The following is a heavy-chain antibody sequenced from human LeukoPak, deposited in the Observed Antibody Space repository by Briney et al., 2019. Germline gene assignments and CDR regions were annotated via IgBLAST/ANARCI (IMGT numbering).Heavy chain of an antibody. V-gene: IGHV4-34*01. Sequence: SETLSLTCAVYGGSFSGYYWSWIRQPPGKGLEWIGEINHSGSTNYNPSLKSRVIISVDTSKNQFSLKLSSVTAADTAVYYCARMYSSGWYHDYWGQGTLVTVSS. CDR3: ARMYSSGWYHDY. D-gene: IGHD6-19*01. CDR1: GGSFSGYY. CDR2: INHSGST. J-gene: IGHJ4*02.